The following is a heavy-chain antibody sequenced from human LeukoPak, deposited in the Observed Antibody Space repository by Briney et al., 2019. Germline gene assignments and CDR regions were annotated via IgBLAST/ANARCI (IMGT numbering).Heavy chain of an antibody. CDR3: AHRRADVLTPLDY. D-gene: IGHD3-9*01. CDR2: IYWDDDK. Sequence: TLSLTCTVSGDSIDSYYWSWIRQPPGKALEWLALIYWDDDKIYSPSLKTRLTITKDTSKNQVVLTMTDMDPVDTATYYCAHRRADVLTPLDYWGQGTLVTVSS. J-gene: IGHJ4*02. V-gene: IGHV2-5*08. CDR1: GDSIDSYYW.